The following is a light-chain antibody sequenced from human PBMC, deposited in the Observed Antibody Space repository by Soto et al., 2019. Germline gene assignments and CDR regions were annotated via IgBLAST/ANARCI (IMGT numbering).Light chain of an antibody. CDR2: DVS. V-gene: IGLV2-14*03. CDR3: SSYTSVNLYV. J-gene: IGLJ1*01. Sequence: QSALTQPASVSGSPGQSISISCTGTRSDVGGYQHVSWYQQHPGKFPRLIIFDVSSRPSGVSHRFSGSKSGDTASLTISGLQAEDEGDYYCSSYTSVNLYVFGTGTKLTVL. CDR1: RSDVGGYQH.